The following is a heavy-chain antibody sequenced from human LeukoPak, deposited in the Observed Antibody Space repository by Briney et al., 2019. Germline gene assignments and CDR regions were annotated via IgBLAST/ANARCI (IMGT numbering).Heavy chain of an antibody. V-gene: IGHV4-31*03. CDR3: ARDYGLPNYNWFDP. CDR1: GDSISSGGYY. J-gene: IGHJ5*02. D-gene: IGHD5-18*01. Sequence: SQTLSLTCTVSGDSISSGGYYWSWIRQHPGKGLEWIGYIYYSGSTYYNPSLKSRVTISVDTSKNQFSLKLSSVTAADTAVYYCARDYGLPNYNWFDPWGQGTLVTVSS. CDR2: IYYSGST.